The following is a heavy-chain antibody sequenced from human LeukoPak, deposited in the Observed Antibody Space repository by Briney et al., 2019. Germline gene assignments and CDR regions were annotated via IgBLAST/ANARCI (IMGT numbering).Heavy chain of an antibody. V-gene: IGHV3-23*01. CDR3: AKGLWSPPFDY. CDR1: GFTFSRFA. CDR2: ISGSGSNT. J-gene: IGHJ4*02. D-gene: IGHD3-3*01. Sequence: GGSLRLSCAASGFTFSRFAMSWVRQAPGKGLEWVSAISGSGSNTYYADSVKGRFTISRDNSKNTLYLQMNSLRTEDTAVFYCAKGLWSPPFDYWGQGTLVTVSS.